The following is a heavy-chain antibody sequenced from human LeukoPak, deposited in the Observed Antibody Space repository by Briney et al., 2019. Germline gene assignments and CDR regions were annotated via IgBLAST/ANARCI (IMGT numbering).Heavy chain of an antibody. Sequence: PGGSLRLSCAASGFTFSNAWMSWVRQAPGKGLEWVGRIKSKTDGGTTDYAAPVKGRFTISRDDSKNTLYLQMNSLKTEDTAVYYCTTVYCSSTSCHNSYWGQGTLVTVSS. D-gene: IGHD2-2*01. V-gene: IGHV3-15*01. CDR3: TTVYCSSTSCHNSY. CDR1: GFTFSNAW. J-gene: IGHJ4*02. CDR2: IKSKTDGGTT.